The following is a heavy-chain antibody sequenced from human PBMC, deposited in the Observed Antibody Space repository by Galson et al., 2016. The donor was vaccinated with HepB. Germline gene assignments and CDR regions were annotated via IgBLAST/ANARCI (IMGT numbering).Heavy chain of an antibody. D-gene: IGHD6-6*01. CDR3: ARLYNTSSLPGEFYYYGMDV. V-gene: IGHV5-51*01. Sequence: QSGAEVKKPGESLKISCQGSGYSFIHYGITWVRKMPGNGLEWMGIIYPGDSDIIYSPSFQGHVAISADKSIDTAYLQWSSLKASDTAMYFCARLYNTSSLPGEFYYYGMDVWGQGTPVTVSS. CDR2: IYPGDSDI. J-gene: IGHJ6*02. CDR1: GYSFIHYG.